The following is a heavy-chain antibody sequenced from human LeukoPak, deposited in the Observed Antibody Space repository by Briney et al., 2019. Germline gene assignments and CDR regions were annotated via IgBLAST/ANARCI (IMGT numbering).Heavy chain of an antibody. D-gene: IGHD5-24*01. CDR3: ASTGRDDDHFDC. CDR2: ISITSSYI. J-gene: IGHJ4*02. Sequence: PGGSLRLSCAASGFTFSSYNMNWVRQAPGKGLKWVSYISITSSYIYYADSVKGRFTISRDNAKKSLYLQMNSLRAEDTAIYFCASTGRDDDHFDCWGQGTLVTVSS. CDR1: GFTFSSYN. V-gene: IGHV3-21*01.